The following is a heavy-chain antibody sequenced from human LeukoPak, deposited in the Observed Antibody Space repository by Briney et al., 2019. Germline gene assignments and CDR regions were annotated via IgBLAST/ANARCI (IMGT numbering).Heavy chain of an antibody. CDR2: IRYDGTNK. CDR1: GFTFSSYG. V-gene: IGHV3-30*02. J-gene: IGHJ4*02. D-gene: IGHD5-12*01. CDR3: ATSGTPTTGFDY. Sequence: GGSLRLSCAASGFTFSSYGMHWVRQAPGKGLEWVAFIRYDGTNKYYADSVKGRFTISRDNSKNTLYLQMNSLRAEDTTIYYCATSGTPTTGFDYWGQGTLVTVSS.